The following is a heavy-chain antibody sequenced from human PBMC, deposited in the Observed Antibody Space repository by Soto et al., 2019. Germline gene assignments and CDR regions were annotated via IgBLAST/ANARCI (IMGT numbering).Heavy chain of an antibody. CDR2: IIPIFGTA. V-gene: IGHV1-69*06. J-gene: IGHJ6*02. Sequence: GPSVKVSSKASGGTFGSYSRRWVRQAPGQELEWMGGIIPIFGTANYAQKFQGRVTITADKSTSTAYMELSSLRSEDTAVYYCARENYDFWSGYYRHQYYYYGMDVWGQGTTVTVSS. CDR3: ARENYDFWSGYYRHQYYYYGMDV. D-gene: IGHD3-3*01. CDR1: GGTFGSYS.